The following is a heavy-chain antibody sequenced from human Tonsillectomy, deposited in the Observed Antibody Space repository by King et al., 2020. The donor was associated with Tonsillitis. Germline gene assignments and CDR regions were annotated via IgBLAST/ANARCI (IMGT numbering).Heavy chain of an antibody. V-gene: IGHV4-39*07. D-gene: IGHD2-21*01. CDR1: GGSISSSSYY. Sequence: QLQESGPGLVKPSETLSLTCTVSGGSISSSSYYWGWIRQPPGKGLEWIGSISYSGSTYYNPSLKSRVTISVDTSKNQFSLKLSSVTAADTAVYYCAREDGDFTSYFQHWGQGTLVTVSS. CDR3: AREDGDFTSYFQH. CDR2: ISYSGST. J-gene: IGHJ1*01.